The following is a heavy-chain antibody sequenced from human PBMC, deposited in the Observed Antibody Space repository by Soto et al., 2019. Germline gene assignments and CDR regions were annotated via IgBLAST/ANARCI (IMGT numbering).Heavy chain of an antibody. V-gene: IGHV4-31*03. CDR1: GGSISGGAYY. D-gene: IGHD3-3*01. CDR2: IFYTGST. CDR3: AREESDFRGPNWVDP. Sequence: QVQLQESGPGLVKPSQTLSLTCTVSGGSISGGAYYWSWIRQHPGKGLEWIGSIFYTGSTFYNPSLKSRVAISVDPSKHQFSLKLNSVTAADTAVYYCAREESDFRGPNWVDPWGQGTLVTVSS. J-gene: IGHJ5*02.